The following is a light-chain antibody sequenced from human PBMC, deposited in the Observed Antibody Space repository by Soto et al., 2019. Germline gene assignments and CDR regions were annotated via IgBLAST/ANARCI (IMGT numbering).Light chain of an antibody. J-gene: IGKJ1*01. CDR1: QSVDIN. V-gene: IGKV3-15*01. CDR3: QQYGRSGT. CDR2: GAS. Sequence: EIVLTQSPATLSVSPGERVTLSCRASQSVDINLAWYQQKPGQAPRLLIYGASTRATDMPGRFSGRGAGAEFTLTISSLQSEDFAVYYCQQYGRSGTFGQGTKVEIK.